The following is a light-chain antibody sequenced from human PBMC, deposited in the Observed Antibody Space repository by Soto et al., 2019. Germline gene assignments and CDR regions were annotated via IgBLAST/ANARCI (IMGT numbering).Light chain of an antibody. J-gene: IGKJ4*01. CDR1: QSVSSNY. CDR3: QQYGRSPLT. CDR2: GAS. Sequence: ENVLTQSPGTLSLSPGESATLSCRASQSVSSNYLAWYHQKPGQAPRLLIYGASSRATGIPDRFSGSGSGTDFTLTISRLEPEDVAVYYCQQYGRSPLTFGGGTKVEIK. V-gene: IGKV3-20*01.